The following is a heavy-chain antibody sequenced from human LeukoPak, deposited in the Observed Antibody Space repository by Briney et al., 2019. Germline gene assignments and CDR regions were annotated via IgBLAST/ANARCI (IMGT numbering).Heavy chain of an antibody. CDR1: GYTFSSHG. CDR2: VWYDGSKT. V-gene: IGHV3-33*01. CDR3: ARLYSSGWMDY. J-gene: IGHJ4*02. D-gene: IGHD6-25*01. Sequence: PGGSLRLSCAVSGYTFSSHGMYWVRQAPGKGLEWVALVWYDGSKTYYADSAKGRSTISRDNSKNMLYLQMNSLRAEDTAVYYCARLYSSGWMDYWGQGTLVTVSS.